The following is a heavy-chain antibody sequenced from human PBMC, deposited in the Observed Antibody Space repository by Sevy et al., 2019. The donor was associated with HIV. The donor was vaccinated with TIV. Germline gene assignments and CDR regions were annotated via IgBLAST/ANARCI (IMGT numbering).Heavy chain of an antibody. J-gene: IGHJ4*02. CDR2: ISGSSNYI. CDR1: EFTFSSYN. D-gene: IGHD1-26*01. V-gene: IGHV3-21*06. CDR3: ARGTPDGSYDYFDH. Sequence: GGSLRLSCAASEFTFSSYNMNWVRQAPGKGLEWVSSISGSSNYIYYAESVKGRFRISRDNVKDTLYLQMNSLRADDTDVYYCARGTPDGSYDYFDHWGQGTLVTVSS.